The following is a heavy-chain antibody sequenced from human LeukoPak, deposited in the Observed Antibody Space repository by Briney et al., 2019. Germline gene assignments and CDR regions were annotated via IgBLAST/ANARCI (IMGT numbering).Heavy chain of an antibody. V-gene: IGHV4-61*02. CDR1: GGSISSGSYY. Sequence: SETLSLTCTVSGGSISSGSYYWSWIRQPAGKGLEWIGRIYTSGSTNYNPSLKSRVTISVDTSRNQFSLKMSSVTAADTAVYYCAGYGSSSSAYWGQGTLVTVSS. D-gene: IGHD6-6*01. J-gene: IGHJ4*02. CDR2: IYTSGST. CDR3: AGYGSSSSAY.